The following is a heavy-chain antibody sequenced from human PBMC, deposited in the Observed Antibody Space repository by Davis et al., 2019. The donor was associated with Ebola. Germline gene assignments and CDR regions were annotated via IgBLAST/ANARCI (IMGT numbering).Heavy chain of an antibody. CDR2: IKQDGSEK. J-gene: IGHJ4*02. V-gene: IGHV3-7*01. CDR1: GFTFSSYW. CDR3: ARERYYYGSGSYYYYFDY. Sequence: GESLKISCAASGFTFSSYWMSWVRQAPGKGLEWVANIKQDGSEKYYVDSVKGRFTISRDNAKNSLYLQMNSLRAEDTAVYYCARERYYYGSGSYYYYFDYWGQGTLVTVSS. D-gene: IGHD3-10*01.